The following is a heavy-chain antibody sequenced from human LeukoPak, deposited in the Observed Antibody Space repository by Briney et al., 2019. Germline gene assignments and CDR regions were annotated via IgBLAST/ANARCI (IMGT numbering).Heavy chain of an antibody. D-gene: IGHD2-21*02. Sequence: GGSLRLSCAASGFTFSSYWMHWVRQAPGKGLVWVSRINSDGSSTSYADSVKGRFTISRDNATNTLYLHMNSLRAEDTAVYYCARNVVTSGYYYYMDVWGKGTTVTVSS. CDR2: INSDGSST. CDR3: ARNVVTSGYYYYMDV. CDR1: GFTFSSYW. V-gene: IGHV3-74*01. J-gene: IGHJ6*03.